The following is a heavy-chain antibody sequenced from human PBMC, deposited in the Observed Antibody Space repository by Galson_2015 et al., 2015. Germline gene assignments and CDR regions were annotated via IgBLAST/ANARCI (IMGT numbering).Heavy chain of an antibody. J-gene: IGHJ3*01. D-gene: IGHD6-19*01. CDR2: LTWNSGSK. Sequence: LRLSCAASGFRFDGYAMHWVRQIPRRGLEWVSGLTWNSGSKAYADSVKGRFTISRDNAKNSLYLQMDSLRTEDTALYYCAKDYRSAYFYAFDLWGQGTMVIVSS. CDR3: AKDYRSAYFYAFDL. CDR1: GFRFDGYA. V-gene: IGHV3-9*01.